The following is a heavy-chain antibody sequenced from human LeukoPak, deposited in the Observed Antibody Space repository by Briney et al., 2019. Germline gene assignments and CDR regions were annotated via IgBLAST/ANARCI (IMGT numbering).Heavy chain of an antibody. CDR2: IKQDGSEK. Sequence: GGSLRLSCAASGFTFSSYWMSWVRQAPGKGLEWVANIKQDGSEKYYVDSVKGRFTIARDNAKNSLYLQMNSLRAEDTAVYYCARDPSGFAVAAYNWFDPWGQGTLVTVSS. CDR1: GFTFSSYW. CDR3: ARDPSGFAVAAYNWFDP. V-gene: IGHV3-7*03. D-gene: IGHD6-19*01. J-gene: IGHJ5*02.